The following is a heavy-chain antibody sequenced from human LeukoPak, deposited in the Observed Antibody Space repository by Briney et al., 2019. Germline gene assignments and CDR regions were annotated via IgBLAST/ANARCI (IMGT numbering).Heavy chain of an antibody. V-gene: IGHV4-4*02. CDR1: GGSISSSNW. CDR2: IYHSGST. D-gene: IGHD3-9*01. J-gene: IGHJ4*02. CDR3: ARAPLLRYFDWLSSFDY. Sequence: PSETLSLTCAVSGGSISSSNWWSWVRLPPGKGLEWIGEIYHSGSTNYNPSLKSRVTISVDTSKNQFSLKLSSVTAADTAVYYCARAPLLRYFDWLSSFDYWGQGTLVTVSS.